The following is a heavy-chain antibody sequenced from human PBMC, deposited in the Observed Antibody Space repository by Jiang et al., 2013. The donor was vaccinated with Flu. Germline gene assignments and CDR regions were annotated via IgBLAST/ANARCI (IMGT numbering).Heavy chain of an antibody. D-gene: IGHD6-19*01. J-gene: IGHJ6*02. CDR1: GGSFSGYY. Sequence: LLKPSETLSLTCAVYGGSFSGYYWSWIRQPPGKGLEWIGEINHSGSTNYNPSLKSRVTISVDTSKNQFSLKLSSVTAADTAVYYCARGSCFGGPSSKYSSGCEPPYYYYGMDVWGQGTTVTVSS. CDR3: ARGSCFGGPSSKYSSGCEPPYYYYGMDV. CDR2: INHSGST. V-gene: IGHV4-34*01.